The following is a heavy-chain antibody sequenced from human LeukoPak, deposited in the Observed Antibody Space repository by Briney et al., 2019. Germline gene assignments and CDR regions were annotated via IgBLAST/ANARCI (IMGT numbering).Heavy chain of an antibody. J-gene: IGHJ4*02. CDR2: INPNSGGT. Sequence: ASVKVSCKASGYTFTSYGISWVRQAPGQGLEWMGWINPNSGGTNYAQKFQGRVTMTRDTSISTAYMELSRLRSDDTAVYYCARDLTGYFDYWGQGTLVTVSS. CDR1: GYTFTSYG. CDR3: ARDLTGYFDY. V-gene: IGHV1-2*02. D-gene: IGHD2-8*02.